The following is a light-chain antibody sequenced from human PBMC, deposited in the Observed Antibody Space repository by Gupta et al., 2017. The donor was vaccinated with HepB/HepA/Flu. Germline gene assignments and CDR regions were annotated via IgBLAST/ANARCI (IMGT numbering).Light chain of an antibody. CDR3: QEANRFPLT. J-gene: IGKJ4*01. CDR2: AAS. Sequence: DIQMTQSPSSVSASVGDRVTITCQASQDIRTWLAWYQQKPGRAPKLLMYAASTLQSGVSSRFSGSGSGTDFTLTISSLQSEDLATYYCQEANRFPLTFGGGTKVEIK. V-gene: IGKV1D-12*01. CDR1: QDIRTW.